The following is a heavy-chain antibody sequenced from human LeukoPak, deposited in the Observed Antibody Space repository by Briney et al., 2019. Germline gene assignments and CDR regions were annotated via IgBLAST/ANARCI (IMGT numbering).Heavy chain of an antibody. J-gene: IGHJ4*02. CDR1: GFTFSGYA. Sequence: LSGGSLRLSCAASGFTFSGYAMSWVRLAPGKGLEWVSAITAGGDGAYYADSVKGRFTISGDNLKNMVFLQMNSLRAEDTAIYYCAKSHASIWNVYDYWGQGTLVTVSS. CDR2: ITAGGDGA. CDR3: AKSHASIWNVYDY. D-gene: IGHD1-1*01. V-gene: IGHV3-23*01.